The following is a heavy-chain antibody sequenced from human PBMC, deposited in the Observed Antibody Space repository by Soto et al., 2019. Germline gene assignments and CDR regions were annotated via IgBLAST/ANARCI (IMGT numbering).Heavy chain of an antibody. CDR3: AKRSPEPNYGDYALDY. Sequence: PGGSLRLSCAASGFTFSSYAMSWVRQAPGKGLEWVSAISGSGGSTYYADSVKGRFTISRDNSKNTLYLQMNSLRAEDTAVYYCAKRSPEPNYGDYALDYWGQGTLVTVSS. D-gene: IGHD4-17*01. CDR2: ISGSGGST. V-gene: IGHV3-23*01. J-gene: IGHJ4*02. CDR1: GFTFSSYA.